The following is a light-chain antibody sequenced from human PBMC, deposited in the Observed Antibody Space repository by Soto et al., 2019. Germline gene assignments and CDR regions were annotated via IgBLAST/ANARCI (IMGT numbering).Light chain of an antibody. CDR3: QQSYSTRT. V-gene: IGKV3D-20*02. CDR2: DAS. CDR1: QTVRNNY. Sequence: EIVLTQSPVTLSLSPWERATLSCRASQTVRNNYLAWYQQKPGQAPRLLIYDASSRATGIPDRFSGGGSGTEYTLTISSLQPEDFATYYCQQSYSTRTFGQGTKVDI. J-gene: IGKJ1*01.